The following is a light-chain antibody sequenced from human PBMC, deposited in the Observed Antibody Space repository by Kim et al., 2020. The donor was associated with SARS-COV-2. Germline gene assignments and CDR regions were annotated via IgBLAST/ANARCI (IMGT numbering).Light chain of an antibody. J-gene: IGKJ4*01. Sequence: EIVLTQSPGTLSLSPGERATLSCRASQSVSSNNLAWYQQKPGQAPRLLIYGASSRATGIPDRFSGSGSGTDFTLTISRLEPEDFAVYYCQHYGNSPLTFGGGTKVDIK. CDR3: QHYGNSPLT. V-gene: IGKV3-20*01. CDR1: QSVSSNN. CDR2: GAS.